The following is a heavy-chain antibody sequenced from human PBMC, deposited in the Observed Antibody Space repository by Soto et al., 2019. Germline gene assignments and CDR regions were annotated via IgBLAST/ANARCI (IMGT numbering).Heavy chain of an antibody. Sequence: QVQLVQSGAEEKKPGASVKVSCKASGYTFTSYAMHWMRQAPGQRLEWMGWINAGNGNTKYSPKFQGRVTITRDTSASTAYMELSSLRSEDTAVYYCARDRFYYYDSSGYYQSGDAFDIWGQGTMVTVSS. CDR1: GYTFTSYA. V-gene: IGHV1-3*05. D-gene: IGHD3-22*01. CDR3: ARDRFYYYDSSGYYQSGDAFDI. CDR2: INAGNGNT. J-gene: IGHJ3*02.